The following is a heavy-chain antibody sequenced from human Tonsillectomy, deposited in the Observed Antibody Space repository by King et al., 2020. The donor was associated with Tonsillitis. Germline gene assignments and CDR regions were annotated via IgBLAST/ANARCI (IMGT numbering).Heavy chain of an antibody. J-gene: IGHJ2*01. CDR3: AKDRWGIARFIDL. D-gene: IGHD3-16*01. CDR1: GFRFSDYG. CDR2: ISSDGTKT. V-gene: IGHV3-30*13. Sequence: VQLVESGGGVVQPGRSLRLSCAASGFRFSDYGMHWVRQAPGKGLEWVALISSDGTKTYYADSVKGRFGISRDNSKNRIFLQMNSLRGDDTALFYCAKDRWGIARFIDLWGRGTLVTVSS.